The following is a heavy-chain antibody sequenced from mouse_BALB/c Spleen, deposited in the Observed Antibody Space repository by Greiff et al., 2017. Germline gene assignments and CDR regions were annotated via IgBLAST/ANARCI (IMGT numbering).Heavy chain of an antibody. Sequence: QVQLQQSGAELAKPGASVKMSCKASGYTFTSYWMHWVKQRPGQGLEWIGYINPSTGYTEYNQKFKDKATLTADKSSSTAYMQLSSLTSEDSAVYYCARSGWDSAWFAYWGQGTLVTVSA. J-gene: IGHJ3*01. D-gene: IGHD3-1*01. V-gene: IGHV1-7*01. CDR3: ARSGWDSAWFAY. CDR1: GYTFTSYW. CDR2: INPSTGYT.